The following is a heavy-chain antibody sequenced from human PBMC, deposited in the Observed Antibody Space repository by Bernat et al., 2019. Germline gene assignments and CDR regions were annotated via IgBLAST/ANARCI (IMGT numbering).Heavy chain of an antibody. V-gene: IGHV3-74*01. D-gene: IGHD6-13*01. Sequence: EVQLVESGGGLVQPGGSLRPPCAAPGFPFRSYWIHWVRPAPGKGLVWGSRINSDGSSTSYADSVKGRFTISRDNAKNTLYLQMNSLRAEDTAVYYCARSDFSSSWTNYYYYGMDVWGQGTTVTVSS. CDR3: ARSDFSSSWTNYYYYGMDV. CDR1: GFPFRSYW. CDR2: INSDGSST. J-gene: IGHJ6*02.